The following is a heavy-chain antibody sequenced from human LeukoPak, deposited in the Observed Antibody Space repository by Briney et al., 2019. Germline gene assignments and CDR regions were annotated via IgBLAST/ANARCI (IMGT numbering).Heavy chain of an antibody. D-gene: IGHD2-15*01. CDR3: AKQLGYCSGGSCYFDY. J-gene: IGHJ4*02. CDR2: INPSGGST. V-gene: IGHV3-23*01. CDR1: GFTFSSLA. Sequence: GGSLRLSCAASGFTFSSLAMSWVRQAPGKGLEWVSAINPSGGSTYYADSVKGRFTISRDNSKNTLYLQMNSLRAEDTAVYYRAKQLGYCSGGSCYFDYWGQGTLVTVSS.